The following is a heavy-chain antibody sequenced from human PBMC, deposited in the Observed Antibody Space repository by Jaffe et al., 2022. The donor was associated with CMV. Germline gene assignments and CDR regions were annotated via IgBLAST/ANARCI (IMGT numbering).Heavy chain of an antibody. CDR3: ARAYHPPQVGAAPYYYYYYMDV. J-gene: IGHJ6*03. Sequence: QVQLVESGGGVVQPGRSLRLSCAASGFTFSSYGMHWVRQAPGKGLEWVAVIWYDGSNKYYADSVKGRFTISRDNSKNTLYLQMNSLRAEDTAVYYCARAYHPPQVGAAPYYYYYYMDVWGKGTTVTVSS. CDR2: IWYDGSNK. V-gene: IGHV3-33*08. CDR1: GFTFSSYG. D-gene: IGHD1-26*01.